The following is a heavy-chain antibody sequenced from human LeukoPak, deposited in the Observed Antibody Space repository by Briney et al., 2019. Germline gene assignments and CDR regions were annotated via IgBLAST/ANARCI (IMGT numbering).Heavy chain of an antibody. CDR3: ARATTSGWYADY. Sequence: SETLSLTCTVSGGTISSYYWSWIRQPPGKGLEWIGYIYYSGSTNYNPSLYSRVTISVDTSKNQFSLILSSVTAADTAVYHCARATTSGWYADYWGQGTLVTVSS. D-gene: IGHD6-19*01. J-gene: IGHJ4*02. V-gene: IGHV4-59*01. CDR2: IYYSGST. CDR1: GGTISSYY.